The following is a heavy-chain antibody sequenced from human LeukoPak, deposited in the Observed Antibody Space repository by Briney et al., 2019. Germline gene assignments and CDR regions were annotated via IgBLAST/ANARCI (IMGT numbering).Heavy chain of an antibody. CDR2: ISYDGTNE. CDR3: AKPVGGYYFDY. Sequence: GGSLRLSCAASGFTFSNYGMHWVRQAPGKGLEWVAIISYDGTNENYADSVKGRFTISRDNSKNTLYLQMNSLRDEDTAVYYCAKPVGGYYFDYWGQGTLVTVSS. J-gene: IGHJ4*02. CDR1: GFTFSNYG. D-gene: IGHD4-23*01. V-gene: IGHV3-30*18.